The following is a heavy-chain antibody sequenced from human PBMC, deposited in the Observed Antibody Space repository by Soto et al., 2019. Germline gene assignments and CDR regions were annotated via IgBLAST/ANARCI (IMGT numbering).Heavy chain of an antibody. Sequence: QVQVVESGGGVVQPGRSLRLSCAASGFTFSSHGMHWVRQGPGRGLEWVALIWYDGSNKNYADSVKGRFTISRDNSKSTVYLQMNSLRVEDTAVYYCARDGGLYGSGSFDDWGQGTLVTVSS. J-gene: IGHJ4*02. CDR2: IWYDGSNK. V-gene: IGHV3-33*01. D-gene: IGHD3-10*01. CDR3: ARDGGLYGSGSFDD. CDR1: GFTFSSHG.